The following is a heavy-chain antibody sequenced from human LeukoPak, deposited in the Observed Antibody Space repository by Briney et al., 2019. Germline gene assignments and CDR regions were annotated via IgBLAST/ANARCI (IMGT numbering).Heavy chain of an antibody. CDR2: IYSGGST. V-gene: IGHV3-53*01. Sequence: GGSLRLSCAASGFTVSSNYMSWVRQAPGKGLEWVSVIYSGGSTYYADSVKGRFTISRDNSKNTLYLQMNSLRADDTAVYYCARAGCSSTSCYNADYWGQGTLVTVSS. D-gene: IGHD2-2*02. CDR1: GFTVSSNY. J-gene: IGHJ4*02. CDR3: ARAGCSSTSCYNADY.